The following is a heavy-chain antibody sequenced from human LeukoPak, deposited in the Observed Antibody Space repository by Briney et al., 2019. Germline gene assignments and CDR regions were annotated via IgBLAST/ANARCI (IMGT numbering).Heavy chain of an antibody. J-gene: IGHJ4*02. CDR3: ARDRDGITGTTYFDY. CDR2: IYYSGST. CDR1: GGSISSYY. V-gene: IGHV4-59*01. Sequence: PSETLSLACTVSGGSISSYYWSWLRQPPGKGLEWIGYIYYSGSTNYNPSLKSRVTISVDTSKNQFSLKLSSVTAADTAVYYCARDRDGITGTTYFDYWGQGTLVTVSS. D-gene: IGHD1-20*01.